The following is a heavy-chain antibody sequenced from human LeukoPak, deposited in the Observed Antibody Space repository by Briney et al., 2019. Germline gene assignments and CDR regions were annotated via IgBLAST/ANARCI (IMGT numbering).Heavy chain of an antibody. CDR3: AKNLDSNSYHTDDAFDI. J-gene: IGHJ3*02. CDR1: GFTFRSYA. V-gene: IGHV3-23*01. D-gene: IGHD3-22*01. CDR2: ITADGGST. Sequence: GGSLRLSCAVSGFTFRSYAMNWVRQAPGKGLEWVAAITADGGSTHYTTSVKGRFTISRDNSKNTLHLQMHSLRAEDTAVYYCAKNLDSNSYHTDDAFDIWGHGTVVTVSS.